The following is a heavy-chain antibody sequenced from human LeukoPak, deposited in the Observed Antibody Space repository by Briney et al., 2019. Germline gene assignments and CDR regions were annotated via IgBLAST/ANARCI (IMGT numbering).Heavy chain of an antibody. Sequence: GGSLRLSCAASGFGFSSYAMNWVRQAPGKGLEWVSLISGSGSNTYYADSVKGRFTISRDNSKNTLYLQMNSLRSDDTAVYYCARDLEAACDYWGQGTLVTVSS. CDR3: ARDLEAACDY. CDR2: ISGSGSNT. V-gene: IGHV3-23*01. CDR1: GFGFSSYA. D-gene: IGHD6-25*01. J-gene: IGHJ4*02.